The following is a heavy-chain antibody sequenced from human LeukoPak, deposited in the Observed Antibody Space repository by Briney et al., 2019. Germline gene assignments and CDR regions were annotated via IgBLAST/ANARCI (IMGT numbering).Heavy chain of an antibody. J-gene: IGHJ6*03. CDR1: GYTFTSYD. V-gene: IGHV1-8*01. Sequence: ASVKVSCKASGYTFTSYDINWVRQATGQGLEWMGWMNPNSGNTGYAQKFQGRVTMTRNTSISTAYMELSSLRSEDTAVYYCARGGIEWLAPWGYYYYMDVWGKGTTVTISS. CDR2: MNPNSGNT. D-gene: IGHD5-12*01. CDR3: ARGGIEWLAPWGYYYYMDV.